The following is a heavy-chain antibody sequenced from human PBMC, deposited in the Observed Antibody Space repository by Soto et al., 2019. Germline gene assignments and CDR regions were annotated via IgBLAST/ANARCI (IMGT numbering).Heavy chain of an antibody. V-gene: IGHV1-18*04. D-gene: IGHD2-15*01. J-gene: IGHJ5*02. CDR3: ARESLGYCSGGSCQNWFDP. CDR2: ISANNGNT. Sequence: GASVKVSCKASGYTFTSYGISWVRQAPGQGLEWMGWISANNGNTNYAQKLQGRVTMTTDTSTSTAYMELRSLRSDDTAVYYCARESLGYCSGGSCQNWFDPWGQGTLVTVSS. CDR1: GYTFTSYG.